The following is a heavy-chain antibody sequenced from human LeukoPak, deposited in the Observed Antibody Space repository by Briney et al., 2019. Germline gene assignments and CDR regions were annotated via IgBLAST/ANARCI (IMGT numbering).Heavy chain of an antibody. V-gene: IGHV1-8*01. D-gene: IGHD3-10*01. CDR3: ATDPIGSGSYYNNINWFDP. CDR1: GYTFTSYD. Sequence: GASVKVSCKASGYTFTSYDINWVRQATGQGLEWMGWMNPNSGNTGYAQKFQGRVTMTRNTSISTAYMELSSLRSEDTAVYYCATDPIGSGSYYNNINWFDPWGQGTLVTVSS. CDR2: MNPNSGNT. J-gene: IGHJ5*02.